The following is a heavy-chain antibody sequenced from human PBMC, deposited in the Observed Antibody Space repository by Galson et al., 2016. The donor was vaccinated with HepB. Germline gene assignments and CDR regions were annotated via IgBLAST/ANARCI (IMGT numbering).Heavy chain of an antibody. CDR3: ARSFQAYYFDY. CDR2: IYPGDSDT. J-gene: IGHJ4*02. V-gene: IGHV5-51*01. Sequence: QSGAEVKKPGESLKISCKGSGYRFSSYYIAWVRLMPGKGLEWMGIIYPGDSDTRYSPSFQGQVTISADKSITTAYLQWSSLKASDTAIYYCARSFQAYYFDYWGQGALVTVSS. CDR1: GYRFSSYY.